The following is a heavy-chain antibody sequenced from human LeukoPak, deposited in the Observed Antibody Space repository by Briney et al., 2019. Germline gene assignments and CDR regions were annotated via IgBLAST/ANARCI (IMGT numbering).Heavy chain of an antibody. CDR1: AFTFDAYA. J-gene: IGHJ4*02. V-gene: IGHV3-9*03. Sequence: GRSLRLSCAASAFTFDAYAMHWVRQAPGKCLEWVSGISWNSGSIAYADSVKGRFTISRDNAKNSLYLQMNSLRVEDMALYYCAKALYSSSWRLSPFDYWGQGTLVTVSS. D-gene: IGHD6-13*01. CDR3: AKALYSSSWRLSPFDY. CDR2: ISWNSGSI.